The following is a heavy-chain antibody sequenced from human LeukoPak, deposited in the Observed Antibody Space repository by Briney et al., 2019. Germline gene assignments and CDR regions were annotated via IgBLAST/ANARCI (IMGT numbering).Heavy chain of an antibody. D-gene: IGHD3-10*01. CDR3: ARDSTIYYGSGSYKGIDY. Sequence: PSETLSLTCAVYGGSFSGYYWSWIRQHPGKGLEWIGYIYYSGSTYYNPSLKSRVTISVDTSKNQFSLKLSSVTAADTAVYYCARDSTIYYGSGSYKGIDYWGQGTLVTVSS. CDR1: GGSFSGYY. CDR2: IYYSGST. J-gene: IGHJ4*02. V-gene: IGHV4-31*11.